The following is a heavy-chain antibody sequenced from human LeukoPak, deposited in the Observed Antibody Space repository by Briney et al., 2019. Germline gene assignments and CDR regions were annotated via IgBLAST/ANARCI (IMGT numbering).Heavy chain of an antibody. V-gene: IGHV3-21*01. CDR1: GFTFSSYS. J-gene: IGHJ4*02. CDR3: ARDLKGDILTGYYSG. CDR2: ISSSSSYI. Sequence: GGSLRLSCAASGFTFSSYSMNWVRQAPGKGLEWVSSISSSSSYIYYADSVKGRFTISRDNPKNSLYLQMNSLRAEDMAVYYCARDLKGDILTGYYSGWGQGTLVTVSS. D-gene: IGHD3-9*01.